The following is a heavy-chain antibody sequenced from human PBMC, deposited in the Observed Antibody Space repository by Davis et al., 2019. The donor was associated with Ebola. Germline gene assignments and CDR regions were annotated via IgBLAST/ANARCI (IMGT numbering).Heavy chain of an antibody. CDR2: ISGTGATT. CDR3: AGHTSSLY. CDR1: GFTFSSYA. J-gene: IGHJ4*02. D-gene: IGHD1-1*01. V-gene: IGHV3-23*01. Sequence: PGGSLRLSCVASGFTFSSYAMSWVRQAPGKGLEWVSVISGTGATTNYADSVKGRFTISRDNAKNSLYLQMNSLRAEDTAVYYCAGHTSSLYWGQGTLVTVSS.